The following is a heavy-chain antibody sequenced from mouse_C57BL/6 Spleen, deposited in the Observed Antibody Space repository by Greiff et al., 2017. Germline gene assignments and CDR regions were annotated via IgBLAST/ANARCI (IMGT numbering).Heavy chain of an antibody. J-gene: IGHJ2*01. CDR1: GYTFTSYW. CDR2: LDPNRGGT. D-gene: IGHD3-2*02. V-gene: IGHV1-72*01. Sequence: VQLQQPGAELVKPGASVKLSCKASGYTFTSYWMHWVKQRPGRGLEWIGRLDPNRGGTTYNEKFKSKATLTVDKPASTAYMQLSSLTSEASAVYYCARGDSSGYDSWGKGTTLTVSS. CDR3: ARGDSSGYDS.